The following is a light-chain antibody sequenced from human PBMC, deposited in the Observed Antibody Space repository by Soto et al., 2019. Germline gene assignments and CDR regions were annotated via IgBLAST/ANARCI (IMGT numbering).Light chain of an antibody. V-gene: IGLV2-14*01. CDR2: DVS. CDR1: NSDIGGYNI. J-gene: IGLJ1*01. Sequence: QSALTQPASLSGSPGQSITLSCTGTNSDIGGYNIVSWYQQHPGKAPKLMIYDVSIRPSGVSDRFSGSKSANTASLTISGLQPEDEADYYCTSYATGGTHVFGTGTKSPS. CDR3: TSYATGGTHV.